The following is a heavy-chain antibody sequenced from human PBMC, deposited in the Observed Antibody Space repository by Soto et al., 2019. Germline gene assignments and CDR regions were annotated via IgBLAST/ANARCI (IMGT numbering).Heavy chain of an antibody. Sequence: EVQLLESGGGLVQPGGSLRLSCAASGFTFSSYAMSWVRQAPGKGLEWVSAISGSGGSTYYADSVKGRFTISRDNSKNTLYLQMNSLRAEDTAVYYCAKDLFPGYSSGCQVDYWGQGTLVTVSS. V-gene: IGHV3-23*01. CDR3: AKDLFPGYSSGCQVDY. D-gene: IGHD6-19*01. CDR2: ISGSGGST. J-gene: IGHJ4*02. CDR1: GFTFSSYA.